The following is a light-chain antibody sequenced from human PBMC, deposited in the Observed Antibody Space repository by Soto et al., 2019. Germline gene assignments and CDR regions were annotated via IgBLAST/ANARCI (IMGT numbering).Light chain of an antibody. CDR3: QQYGSSPET. CDR1: QSVSFTY. Sequence: EIVLTQSPGTLSLSPGERATLSCRACQSVSFTYLAWYQQKPGQPPRLLIYGASSRATGIPDRFSGSGSGTDFTLTISRLEPEDFAVYYCQQYGSSPETFGQGTKVEIK. CDR2: GAS. V-gene: IGKV3-20*01. J-gene: IGKJ1*01.